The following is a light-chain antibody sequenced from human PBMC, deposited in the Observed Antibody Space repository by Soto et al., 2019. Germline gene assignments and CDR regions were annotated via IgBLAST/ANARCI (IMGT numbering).Light chain of an antibody. V-gene: IGLV2-8*01. Sequence: QSGLTRPPCGSGSPGQSVTISCTGTSSDVGGYNYVSWYQQHPGKAPKLIIYEVSKRPSGVPDRFSGSKSGNTASLTVSGLQAEDEADYYCSSYVGSNNFVFGTGTKVTVL. J-gene: IGLJ1*01. CDR3: SSYVGSNNFV. CDR1: SSDVGGYNY. CDR2: EVS.